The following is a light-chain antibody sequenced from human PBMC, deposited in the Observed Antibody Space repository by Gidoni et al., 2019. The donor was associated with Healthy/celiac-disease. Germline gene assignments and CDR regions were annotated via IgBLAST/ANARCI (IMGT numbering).Light chain of an antibody. CDR3: QQYYSTPCS. Sequence: DIVMTQSPDSLAVSLGERATINFKSSQSVLYSSNNKNYLAWYQQKPGQPPKLLIYWASTRESGVPDRVSGSGSGTDFTLTISSLQAEDVAVYYCQQYYSTPCSFGQGTKLEIK. CDR2: WAS. V-gene: IGKV4-1*01. CDR1: QSVLYSSNNKNY. J-gene: IGKJ2*04.